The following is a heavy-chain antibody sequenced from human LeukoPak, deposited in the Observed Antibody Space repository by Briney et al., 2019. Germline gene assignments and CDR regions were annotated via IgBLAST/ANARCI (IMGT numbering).Heavy chain of an antibody. J-gene: IGHJ3*02. CDR1: GGSLNSNNDY. Sequence: SETLSHTCVVSGGSLNSNNDYWGWTRQSPGGGLEWIATFFHNGNAWYNPSLKSRATLSVDPSRNLFSLRLNSVTAADTALYYCTSHPHPTPYGTGALDIWGQGTMVSVS. CDR3: TSHPHPTPYGTGALDI. D-gene: IGHD1-1*01. CDR2: FFHNGNA. V-gene: IGHV4-39*02.